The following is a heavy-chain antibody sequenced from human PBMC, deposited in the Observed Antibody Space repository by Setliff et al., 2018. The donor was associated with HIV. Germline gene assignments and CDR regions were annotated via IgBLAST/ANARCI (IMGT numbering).Heavy chain of an antibody. V-gene: IGHV4-39*07. D-gene: IGHD2-2*01. CDR3: ARGPPIVVVPAALLTFDY. Sequence: SETLSLTCTVSGDSISSGDYYWSWIRLPPGKGLEWIGEINHYGSGNYNPSLKSRVTISVDTSKNQFSLKLSSLTAADTAVYYCARGPPIVVVPAALLTFDYWGQGTLVTVSS. CDR2: INHYGSG. J-gene: IGHJ4*02. CDR1: GDSISSGDYY.